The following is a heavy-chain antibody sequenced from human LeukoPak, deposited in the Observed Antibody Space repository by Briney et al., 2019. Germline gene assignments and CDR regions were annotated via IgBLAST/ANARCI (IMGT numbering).Heavy chain of an antibody. CDR1: GGSFSGYY. D-gene: IGHD2-2*01. CDR3: ARRGLGYNPYCSSTSCYLDV. Sequence: PSETLSLTCAVYGGSFSGYYWSWIRQPPGKGLEWIGEINHSGSTNYNPSLKSRVTISVDTSKNQFSLKLSSVTAADTAVYYCARRGLGYNPYCSSTSCYLDVWGQGTTVTVSS. V-gene: IGHV4-34*01. CDR2: INHSGST. J-gene: IGHJ6*02.